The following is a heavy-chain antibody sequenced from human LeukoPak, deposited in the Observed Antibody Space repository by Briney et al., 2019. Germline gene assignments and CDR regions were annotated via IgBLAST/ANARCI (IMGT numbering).Heavy chain of an antibody. V-gene: IGHV4-31*03. J-gene: IGHJ4*02. CDR2: IYHSGTT. D-gene: IGHD5-18*01. CDR1: DGSISSAGYY. Sequence: PSETLSLTRTVSDGSISSAGYYWTWIRQHPGKGLEWIGFIYHSGTTYYTPSLKSRVSMSVDTSKNEFSLKLTSVTAADTAMYYCATDRRLIQGGFDCWGQGTLVTVSS. CDR3: ATDRRLIQGGFDC.